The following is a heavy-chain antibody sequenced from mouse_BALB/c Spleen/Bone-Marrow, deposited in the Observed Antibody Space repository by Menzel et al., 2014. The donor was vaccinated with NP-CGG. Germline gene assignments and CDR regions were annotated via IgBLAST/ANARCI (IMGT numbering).Heavy chain of an antibody. CDR3: ATYDGYYFDY. CDR1: GDSITSCY. V-gene: IGHV3-8*02. CDR2: ISYSGST. D-gene: IGHD2-3*01. J-gene: IGHJ2*01. Sequence: EVKLQESGPSLVKPSQPLSLTCSVTGDSITSCYWNWIRKFPGNKLESMGYISYSGSTYYSPSLKSRISITRDISKNXYYLQLNSVTTEDTATYYCATYDGYYFDYWGQGTTLTVSS.